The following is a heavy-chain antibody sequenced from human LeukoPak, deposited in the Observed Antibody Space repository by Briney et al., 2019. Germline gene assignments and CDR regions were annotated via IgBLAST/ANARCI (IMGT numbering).Heavy chain of an antibody. CDR1: GFTFSSYW. D-gene: IGHD3-3*01. V-gene: IGHV3-7*03. CDR2: INQDGSEK. J-gene: IGHJ6*02. CDR3: ARDISLYDFWSGYYTDYYYGMDV. Sequence: QPGGSLRLSCAASGFTFSSYWINWVRQAPGKGLEWVANINQDGSEKYYVDSVKGRFTISRDNAKDSLYLQMNSLRPEDTAVYYCARDISLYDFWSGYYTDYYYGMDVWGQGTTVTVSS.